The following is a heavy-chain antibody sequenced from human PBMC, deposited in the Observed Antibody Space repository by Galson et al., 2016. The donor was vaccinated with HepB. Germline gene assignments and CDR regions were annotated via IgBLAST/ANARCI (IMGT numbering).Heavy chain of an antibody. V-gene: IGHV3-30*04. CDR1: GFIFSYYT. CDR2: ISYDGTSK. Sequence: SLRLSCAASGFIFSYYTMHWVRQAPGKGLEWVTVISYDGTSKYYADSVKGRFTISRDNSKNTLYLQMSSLRADDTAVYYCARVRGLQRHVVAAPPGYWGQGTLVTVSS. D-gene: IGHD2-15*01. CDR3: ARVRGLQRHVVAAPPGY. J-gene: IGHJ4*02.